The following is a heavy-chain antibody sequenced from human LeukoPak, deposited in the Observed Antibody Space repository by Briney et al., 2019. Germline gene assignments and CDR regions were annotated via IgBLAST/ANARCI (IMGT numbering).Heavy chain of an antibody. D-gene: IGHD6-19*01. CDR2: ISAYNGNT. V-gene: IGHV1-18*04. CDR1: GYTFTTYG. CDR3: ARTRYRSGWYPFDY. Sequence: SVKVSCKASGYTFTTYGITSVRQAPGQGLEWMGWISAYNGNTNYAQNLQGRVAVTTDTTTSTAYMELRSLRSDDTAVYYCARTRYRSGWYPFDYWGQGTQVTVSS. J-gene: IGHJ4*02.